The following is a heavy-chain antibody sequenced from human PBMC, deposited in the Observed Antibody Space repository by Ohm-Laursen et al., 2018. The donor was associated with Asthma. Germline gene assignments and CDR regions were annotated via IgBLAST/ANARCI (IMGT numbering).Heavy chain of an antibody. V-gene: IGHV4-39*01. Sequence: SETLSLTCTVSGGSITSTTHYWGWIRQPPGKGLEWIGSIYFSGSTYYKSSLKSRVTISVDTSKNHFSLKLSSVTAADTAVYYCARHHDFWSGIGWWFDPWGQGTLVTVSS. CDR1: GGSITSTTHY. CDR2: IYFSGST. J-gene: IGHJ5*02. CDR3: ARHHDFWSGIGWWFDP. D-gene: IGHD3-3*01.